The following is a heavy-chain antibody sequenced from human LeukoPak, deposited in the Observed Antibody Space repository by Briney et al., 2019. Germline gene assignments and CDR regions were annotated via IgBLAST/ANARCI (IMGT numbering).Heavy chain of an antibody. V-gene: IGHV1-2*02. CDR2: INPNSGDT. CDR3: ARKSGSGGAFDL. Sequence: ASVKGSCKASGYTFVGYFMHWVRRAPGQGLEWMGWINPNSGDTNYVEKFQGRVTMTRDTSISTVYTELSRLRSDDTAVFYCARKSGSGGAFDLWGQGTMVTVSS. J-gene: IGHJ3*01. CDR1: GYTFVGYF. D-gene: IGHD3-10*01.